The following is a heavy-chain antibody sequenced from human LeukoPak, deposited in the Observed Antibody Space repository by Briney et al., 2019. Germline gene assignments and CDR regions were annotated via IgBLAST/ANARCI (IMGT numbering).Heavy chain of an antibody. CDR3: TIRGISLPYYYYMDV. CDR1: GFTFSNAW. J-gene: IGHJ6*03. Sequence: PGGSLRLSCAASGFTFSNAWMSWVRQAPGKGLEWVGRIKSKTDGGTTDYAAPVKGRFTISRDDSKNTLYLQMNSLKTEDTAVYYCTIRGISLPYYYYMDVWGKGTTVTVSS. D-gene: IGHD3-10*01. CDR2: IKSKTDGGTT. V-gene: IGHV3-15*01.